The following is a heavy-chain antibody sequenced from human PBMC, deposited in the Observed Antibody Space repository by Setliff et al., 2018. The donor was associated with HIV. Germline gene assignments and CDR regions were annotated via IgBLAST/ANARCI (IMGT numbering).Heavy chain of an antibody. J-gene: IGHJ4*02. V-gene: IGHV4-59*02. CDR1: GGSVSDYY. Sequence: PSETLSLTCTVSGGSVSDYYWSWIRQPPGRGLEWIGYIYYSGNTNYKPSLKRRVTMSVDTSKIQFSLKLTSMTTADTAVYYCARVGANYGGPDYWGQGTLVTVSS. CDR2: IYYSGNT. CDR3: ARVGANYGGPDY. D-gene: IGHD4-17*01.